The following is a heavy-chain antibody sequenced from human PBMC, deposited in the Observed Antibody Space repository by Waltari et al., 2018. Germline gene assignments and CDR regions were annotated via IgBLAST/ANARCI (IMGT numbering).Heavy chain of an antibody. J-gene: IGHJ4*02. CDR2: IYNSGST. Sequence: QVQLQESGPGLVKPSETLSLTCTVSGGSISSYYWSWIRQPPGKGLEWIGYIYNSGSTNYNPSLKSRVTISVDTSKNQFSLKLSSVTAADTAVYYCARARQRRVVPAAIGFDYWGQGTLVTVSS. CDR3: ARARQRRVVPAAIGFDY. V-gene: IGHV4-59*01. D-gene: IGHD2-2*01. CDR1: GGSISSYY.